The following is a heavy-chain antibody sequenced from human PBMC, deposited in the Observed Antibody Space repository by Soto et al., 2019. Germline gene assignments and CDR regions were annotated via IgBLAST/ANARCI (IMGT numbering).Heavy chain of an antibody. CDR1: GGSISSGDYY. Sequence: SETLSLTCTVSGGSISSGDYYWSWIRQPPGKGLEWIGYIYYSGSTYYNPSLKSRVTISVDTSKNQFSLKLSSVTAADTAVYYCARGPVLGFLESWGQGTLVTVSS. CDR3: ARGPVLGFLES. CDR2: IYYSGST. J-gene: IGHJ5*02. D-gene: IGHD3-3*01. V-gene: IGHV4-30-4*01.